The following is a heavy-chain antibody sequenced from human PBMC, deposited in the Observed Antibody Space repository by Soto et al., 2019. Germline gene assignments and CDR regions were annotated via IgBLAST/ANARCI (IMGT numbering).Heavy chain of an antibody. J-gene: IGHJ4*02. CDR3: ARLTRYLGGFDC. D-gene: IGHD3-16*01. CDR1: GGSISSYY. V-gene: IGHV4-59*08. CDR2: IYYSGST. Sequence: QVQLQESGPGLVKPSETLSLTCTVSGGSISSYYWSWIRQPPGKGLECIGYIYYSGSTNYNPSLQSRVTMSVDTSKNQFSLKLSSVTAADTAVYYCARLTRYLGGFDCWGQGTLVTVSS.